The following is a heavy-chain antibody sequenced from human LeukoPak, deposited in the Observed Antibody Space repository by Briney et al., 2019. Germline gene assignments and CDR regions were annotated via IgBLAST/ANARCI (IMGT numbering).Heavy chain of an antibody. CDR1: GYTFTSYG. Sequence: ASVKVSCKASGYTFTSYGISWVRQAPGQGLEWMGWISAYNGNTNYAQKLQGRVTMTTDTSTSTACMELRSLRSDDTAVYYCARFLLWFGYYDYWGQGTLVTVSS. CDR3: ARFLLWFGYYDY. J-gene: IGHJ4*02. D-gene: IGHD3-10*01. V-gene: IGHV1-18*01. CDR2: ISAYNGNT.